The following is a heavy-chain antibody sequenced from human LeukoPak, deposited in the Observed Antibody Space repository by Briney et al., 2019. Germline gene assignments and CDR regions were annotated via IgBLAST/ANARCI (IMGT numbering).Heavy chain of an antibody. CDR2: ISSSSSYI. D-gene: IGHD1-14*01. CDR3: ARDVRNSEYFQH. J-gene: IGHJ1*01. CDR1: GFTFSSYS. Sequence: PGGSLRLSCAASGFTFSSYSMNWARQAPGKGLEWVSSISSSSSYIYYADSVKGRFTISRDNAKNSLYLQMNSLRAEDTAVYYCARDVRNSEYFQHWGQGTLVTVSS. V-gene: IGHV3-21*01.